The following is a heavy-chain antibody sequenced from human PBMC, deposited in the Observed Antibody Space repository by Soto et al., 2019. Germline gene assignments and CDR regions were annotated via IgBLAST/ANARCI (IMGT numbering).Heavy chain of an antibody. CDR3: ARAVYYDILTGYRYGMDV. Sequence: ASVKLSCKSSGYTFTSYGISWVRQAPGQGLEWMGWISAYNGNTNYAQKLQGRVTMTTDTSTSTAYMELRSLRSDDTAVYYCARAVYYDILTGYRYGMDVWGQGNTVTVS. CDR2: ISAYNGNT. J-gene: IGHJ6*02. D-gene: IGHD3-9*01. V-gene: IGHV1-18*04. CDR1: GYTFTSYG.